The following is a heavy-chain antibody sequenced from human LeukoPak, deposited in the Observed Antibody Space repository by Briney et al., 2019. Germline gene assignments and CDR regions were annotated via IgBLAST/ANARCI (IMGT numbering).Heavy chain of an antibody. Sequence: SETLSLTRPVSGGSISSGSYYWSWIRQPPGKGLEWIGYIYYSGSTNYNPSLKSRVTISVDTSKNQFSLKLSSVTAADTAVYYCARGWADVYGSGSIIDYWGQGTLVTVSS. CDR2: IYYSGST. D-gene: IGHD3-10*01. CDR3: ARGWADVYGSGSIIDY. CDR1: GGSISSGSYY. J-gene: IGHJ4*02. V-gene: IGHV4-61*01.